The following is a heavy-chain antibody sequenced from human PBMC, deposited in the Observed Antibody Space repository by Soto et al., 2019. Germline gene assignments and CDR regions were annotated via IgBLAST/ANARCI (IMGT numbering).Heavy chain of an antibody. CDR2: INPNSGGT. Sequence: GASVKVSCKASGYTFTGYYMHWVRQAPGQGLEWMGWINPNSGGTNYAQKFQGRVTMTRDTSISTAYTELSRLRSDDTAVYYCARGGYSYGPGAYWFDPWGQGTLVTVSS. D-gene: IGHD5-18*01. CDR1: GYTFTGYY. V-gene: IGHV1-2*02. J-gene: IGHJ5*02. CDR3: ARGGYSYGPGAYWFDP.